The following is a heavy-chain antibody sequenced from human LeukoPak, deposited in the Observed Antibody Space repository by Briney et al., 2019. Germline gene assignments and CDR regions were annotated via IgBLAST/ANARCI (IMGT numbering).Heavy chain of an antibody. CDR2: ISSSSSNI. Sequence: PGGSLRLSCAASGFTFSSYSMNWVRQAPGKGLEWVSSISSSSSNIYYADSVKGRFTISRDNAKNSLYLQRNSLRAEDTAVYYCARDRGLSFDYMDVWGKGTTVTVSS. CDR3: ARDRGLSFDYMDV. V-gene: IGHV3-21*01. J-gene: IGHJ6*03. CDR1: GFTFSSYS. D-gene: IGHD2/OR15-2a*01.